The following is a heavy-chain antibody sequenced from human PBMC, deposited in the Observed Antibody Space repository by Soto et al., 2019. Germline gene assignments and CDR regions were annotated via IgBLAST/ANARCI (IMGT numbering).Heavy chain of an antibody. J-gene: IGHJ4*02. D-gene: IGHD5-18*01. CDR2: ISYDGSNK. CDR1: GFTFSSYG. CDR3: AKDQARGNRYGHHFYH. V-gene: IGHV3-30*18. Sequence: QVQLVESGGGVVQPGRSLRLSCAASGFTFSSYGMHWVRQAPGKGLEWVAVISYDGSNKYYADSVKGRFTISRDNSKNTALLQNNSLRAEDTAVLYWAKDQARGNRYGHHFYHWGQGTLVTVSS.